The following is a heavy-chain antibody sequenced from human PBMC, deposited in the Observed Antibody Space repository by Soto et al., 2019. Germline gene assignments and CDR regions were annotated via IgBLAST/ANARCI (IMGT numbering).Heavy chain of an antibody. J-gene: IGHJ5*02. CDR3: ARGTSVANGVYNWFDP. D-gene: IGHD2-8*01. Sequence: SETLSLTCAVYGGSFSGYYWSWIRRPPGKGLEWIGEINHSGSTNYNPSLKSRVTISVDTSKNQFSLKLSSVTAADTAVYYCARGTSVANGVYNWFDPWGQGTLVTVSS. CDR1: GGSFSGYY. CDR2: INHSGST. V-gene: IGHV4-34*01.